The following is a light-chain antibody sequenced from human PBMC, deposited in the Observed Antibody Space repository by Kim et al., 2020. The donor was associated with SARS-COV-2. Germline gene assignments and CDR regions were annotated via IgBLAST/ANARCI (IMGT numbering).Light chain of an antibody. J-gene: IGLJ2*01. CDR3: CSYAGSSTLT. V-gene: IGLV2-23*02. CDR1: SSDVGDYDL. Sequence: QSALTQPASVSGSPGQSITISCTGSSSDVGDYDLVSWYQQIPGKAPKLIIYEVTKRPSGVYNRFSGSKSGNTASLTISGLQAEDEAHYYCCSYAGSSTLTFGGGTQLTVL. CDR2: EVT.